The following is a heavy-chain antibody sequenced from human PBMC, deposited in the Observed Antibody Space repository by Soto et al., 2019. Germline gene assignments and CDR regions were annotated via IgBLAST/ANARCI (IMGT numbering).Heavy chain of an antibody. Sequence: ASVKVSCKTSGYTFTSYGISWVRQAPGQGLEWMGWITTDKGKTTYAQKFQGRVTMTTDTSTSTAYMELRSLRSDDTAVYYCATHGGSYSFDYWGQGTLVTVSS. CDR2: ITTDKGKT. CDR3: ATHGGSYSFDY. D-gene: IGHD1-26*01. CDR1: GYTFTSYG. J-gene: IGHJ4*02. V-gene: IGHV1-18*01.